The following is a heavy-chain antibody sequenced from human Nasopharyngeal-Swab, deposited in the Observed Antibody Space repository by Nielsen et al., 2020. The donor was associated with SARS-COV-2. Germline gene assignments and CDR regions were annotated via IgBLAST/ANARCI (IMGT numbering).Heavy chain of an antibody. CDR2: ISSTSLTM. CDR3: ARDGLDYDFWSAYFMDV. D-gene: IGHD3-3*01. Sequence: GESLKLSCAASGFTFNNSTFNWVPHAPGKGLEWISFISSTSLTMYYADSVKGRFTISRDNAQNSLYLQMSSLRVEDTAVYYCARDGLDYDFWSAYFMDVWGQGTTVTVSS. J-gene: IGHJ6*02. CDR1: GFTFNNST. V-gene: IGHV3-48*04.